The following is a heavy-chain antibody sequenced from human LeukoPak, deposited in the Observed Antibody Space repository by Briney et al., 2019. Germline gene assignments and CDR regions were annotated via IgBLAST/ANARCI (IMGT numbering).Heavy chain of an antibody. J-gene: IGHJ5*02. CDR3: ARADCSSSTCYLRRSWFDP. CDR2: ISTSSRYI. Sequence: GGSLRLFCAASGFTLSNYDMNWVRQAPGKGLEWVSSISTSSRYIYYKDSVRGRFTISRDDAKNSLYLEMNSLRAEDTSVYYCARADCSSSTCYLRRSWFDPWGQGTLVTVSS. CDR1: GFTLSNYD. D-gene: IGHD2-2*01. V-gene: IGHV3-21*01.